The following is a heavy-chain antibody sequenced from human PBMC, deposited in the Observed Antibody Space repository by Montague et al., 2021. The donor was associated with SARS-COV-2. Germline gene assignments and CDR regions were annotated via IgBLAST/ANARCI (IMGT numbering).Heavy chain of an antibody. Sequence: SETLSLTCAVYGGSFSGYYWSWIRQPPGKGLEWIGELNHSGSTNYNPSLKSRVTISVDTSKNQFSLKLSSVTAADTAVYYCARGWGYYDSSGYLRFDYWGQGTLVTVSS. J-gene: IGHJ4*02. CDR3: ARGWGYYDSSGYLRFDY. CDR2: LNHSGST. D-gene: IGHD3-22*01. CDR1: GGSFSGYY. V-gene: IGHV4-34*01.